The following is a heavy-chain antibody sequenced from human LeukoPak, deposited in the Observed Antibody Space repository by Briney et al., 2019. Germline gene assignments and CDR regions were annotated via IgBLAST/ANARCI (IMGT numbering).Heavy chain of an antibody. CDR3: ARGLFARKYFQH. V-gene: IGHV4-34*01. CDR2: INHSGST. J-gene: IGHJ1*01. CDR1: GGSFSGYY. Sequence: SETLSLTCAVYGGSFSGYYWSWIRQPPGKGLEWIGEINHSGSTNYNPSLKSRVTISVDTSKNQFSLKLSPVTAADTAVYYCARGLFARKYFQHWGQGTLVTVSS.